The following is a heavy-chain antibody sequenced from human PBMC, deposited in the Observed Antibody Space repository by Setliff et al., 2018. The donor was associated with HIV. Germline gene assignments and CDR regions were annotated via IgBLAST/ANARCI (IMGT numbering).Heavy chain of an antibody. D-gene: IGHD2-21*02. V-gene: IGHV2-5*01. CDR2: IYWNDDK. CDR3: AHSWGPRGDFNWFDP. J-gene: IGHJ5*02. Sequence: SGPTRVNPTQTLTLTCPFSGFSLSTSGVGVGWIRQPPGKALEWLALIYWNDDKRYSPSLKGRLTITKDTSKNQVVLTMTNMDPVDTATYYGAHSWGPRGDFNWFDPWGQGTLVTVSS. CDR1: GFSLSTSGVG.